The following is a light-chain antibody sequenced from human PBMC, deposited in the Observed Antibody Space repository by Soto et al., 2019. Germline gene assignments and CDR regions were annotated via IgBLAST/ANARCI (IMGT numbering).Light chain of an antibody. V-gene: IGLV2-8*01. CDR1: SSDVGGYNS. CDR2: KVT. Sequence: QSVLTQPPSASGSLGQSVTISCTGTSSDVGGYNSVSWYQQRPGKAPKLLIYKVTKRPSGVPVRFSGSKSGNTASLTVSGLQAEDEADYYCSSFGGSDNVVFGGGTQLTVL. J-gene: IGLJ2*01. CDR3: SSFGGSDNVV.